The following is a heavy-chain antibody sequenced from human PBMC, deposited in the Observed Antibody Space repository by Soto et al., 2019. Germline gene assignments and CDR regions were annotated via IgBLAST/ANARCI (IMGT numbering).Heavy chain of an antibody. D-gene: IGHD3-22*01. Sequence: PSETLSLTCAVYGGSFSGYYWSWIRQPPGKGLEWIGSIYYSGSTYYNPSLKSRVTISVDTSKNQFSLKLSSVTAADTAVYYCARDRGVVYYDSSGYYFDASDIWGQGTMVTVSS. V-gene: IGHV4-34*01. J-gene: IGHJ3*02. CDR3: ARDRGVVYYDSSGYYFDASDI. CDR1: GGSFSGYY. CDR2: IYYSGST.